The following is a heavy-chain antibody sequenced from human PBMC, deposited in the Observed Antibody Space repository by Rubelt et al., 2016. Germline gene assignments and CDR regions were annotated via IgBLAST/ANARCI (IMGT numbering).Heavy chain of an antibody. V-gene: IGHV4-31*03. CDR1: GGSISSGGYY. Sequence: QVQLQESGPGLVKPSQTLSLTCTVSGGSISSGGYYWSWIRQHPGKGLEWIGYIYYSGSTYYNPSLKSGCTMSVDTAMNQFSLRVGSVTAADTAVYYCARHPSHPSRSPTDYWGQGTLVTVSS. D-gene: IGHD2-2*01. J-gene: IGHJ4*02. CDR3: ARHPSHPSRSPTDY. CDR2: IYYSGST.